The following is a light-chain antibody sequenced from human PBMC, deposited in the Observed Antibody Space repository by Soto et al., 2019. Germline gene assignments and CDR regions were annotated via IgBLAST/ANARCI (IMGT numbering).Light chain of an antibody. CDR3: HQTFIAPAT. V-gene: IGKV1-39*01. J-gene: IGKJ1*01. Sequence: IQMTQSPSSLSASVGDRVTITCRASESINNCLSWFQQKPGQAPKLLIYAASTLQSGVPSRFRGSGPGKAFILTIDSLQSEDFASYFCHQTFIAPATFGQGTKVGVK. CDR2: AAS. CDR1: ESINNC.